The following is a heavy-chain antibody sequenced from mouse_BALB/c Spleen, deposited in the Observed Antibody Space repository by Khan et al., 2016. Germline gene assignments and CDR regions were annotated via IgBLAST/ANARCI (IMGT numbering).Heavy chain of an antibody. CDR1: GYTVSSYW. CDR3: ARWYGMDH. V-gene: IGHV1-9*01. J-gene: IGHJ4*01. Sequence: QVQLQEFGAELMKPGASVKISCKVTGYTVSSYWIEWVKQRPGHGLEWIGEILPGSGSTKYNEKFKDTVTITADTSSNTVHMQLSSLTPEDSAVYYCARWYGMDHWGQGTSVTVSS. CDR2: ILPGSGST.